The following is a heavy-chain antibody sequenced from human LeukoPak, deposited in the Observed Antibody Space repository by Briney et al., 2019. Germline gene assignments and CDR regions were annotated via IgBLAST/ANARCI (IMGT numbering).Heavy chain of an antibody. CDR3: ARDLTHDSSGDLDY. D-gene: IGHD3-22*01. Sequence: GASVKVSCKASGYTFPSYFMHWVRQAPGQGLEWMGRINPNSGGTNYAQKFQGRVTMTRDTSISTAYMELSRLRSDDTAVYYCARDLTHDSSGDLDYWGQGTLVAVSS. J-gene: IGHJ4*02. CDR2: INPNSGGT. CDR1: GYTFPSYF. V-gene: IGHV1-2*06.